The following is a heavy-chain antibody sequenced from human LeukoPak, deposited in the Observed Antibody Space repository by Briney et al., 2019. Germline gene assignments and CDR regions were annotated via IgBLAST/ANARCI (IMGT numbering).Heavy chain of an antibody. J-gene: IGHJ5*02. CDR2: ISYDGSNK. CDR3: AREGDRTSHSKNWFDP. V-gene: IGHV3-30*03. D-gene: IGHD2-2*01. CDR1: GFTFSSYS. Sequence: PGGSLRLSCAASGFTFSSYSMHWVRQAPGKGLEWVAVISYDGSNKYYADSVKGRFTISRDNSKNTLYLQMNSLRAEDTAVYYCAREGDRTSHSKNWFDPWGQGTLVTVSS.